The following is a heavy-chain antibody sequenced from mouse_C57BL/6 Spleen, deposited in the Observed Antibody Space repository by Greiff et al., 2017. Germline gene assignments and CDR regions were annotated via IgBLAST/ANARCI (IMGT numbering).Heavy chain of an antibody. J-gene: IGHJ2*01. V-gene: IGHV1-82*01. CDR2: IYPGDGDT. Sequence: QVQLQQSGPELVKPGASVKISCKASGYAFSSSWMNWVKQRPGKGLEWIGRIYPGDGDTNYNGKFKGKATLTAAKSPSTAYMQLSSLTSEDSAVYFCARRTAQAPLDYWGQGTTLTVSS. CDR3: ARRTAQAPLDY. CDR1: GYAFSSSW. D-gene: IGHD3-2*02.